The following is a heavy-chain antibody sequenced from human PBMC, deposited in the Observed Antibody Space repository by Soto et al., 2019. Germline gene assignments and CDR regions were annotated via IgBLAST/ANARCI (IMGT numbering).Heavy chain of an antibody. CDR2: ISGGGGST. Sequence: PGGSLRLSCAASEFTFSTYAMTWVRQAPGKGLEWVSAISGGGGSTYYADSVKGRFTISRDNSKNTLYLQMNSLRAEDTGVYYCAKKFVSGNYPWGMDFRGQGTTVTVSS. J-gene: IGHJ6*02. CDR1: EFTFSTYA. CDR3: AKKFVSGNYPWGMDF. V-gene: IGHV3-23*01. D-gene: IGHD1-26*01.